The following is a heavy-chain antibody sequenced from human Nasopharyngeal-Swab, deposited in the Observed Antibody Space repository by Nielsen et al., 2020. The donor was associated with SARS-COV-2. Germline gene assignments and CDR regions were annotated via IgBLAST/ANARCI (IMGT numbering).Heavy chain of an antibody. Sequence: ASVKVSCKASGYTFTSYGISWVRQAPGQGLEWMGWISAYNGNTNYAQKLQGRVTMTTDTSTSTAYMELRSLRSDDTAVYYCARDPPLLERGYSYGFPRFDYWGQGTLVTVSS. D-gene: IGHD5-18*01. V-gene: IGHV1-18*01. J-gene: IGHJ4*02. CDR1: GYTFTSYG. CDR3: ARDPPLLERGYSYGFPRFDY. CDR2: ISAYNGNT.